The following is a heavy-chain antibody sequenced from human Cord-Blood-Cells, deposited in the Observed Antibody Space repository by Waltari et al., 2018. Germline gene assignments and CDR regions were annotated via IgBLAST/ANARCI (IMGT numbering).Heavy chain of an antibody. Sequence: QVTLKESGPVLVKPTETLTLTCTVSGFSLSNARMGVSWIRQPPGKALEWLAHIFSSDEKAYSTCRKSRLTISKVTSTSQLVLTMTNMDPVDTATYYCARIRIAAAGYWYFDLWGRGTLVTVSS. D-gene: IGHD6-13*01. CDR2: IFSSDEK. CDR3: ARIRIAAAGYWYFDL. V-gene: IGHV2-26*01. CDR1: GFSLSNARMG. J-gene: IGHJ2*01.